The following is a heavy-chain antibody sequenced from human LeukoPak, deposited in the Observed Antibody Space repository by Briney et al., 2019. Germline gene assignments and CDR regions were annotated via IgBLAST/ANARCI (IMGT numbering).Heavy chain of an antibody. V-gene: IGHV3-49*04. D-gene: IGHD4-17*01. J-gene: IGHJ4*02. Sequence: GGSLTLPCTASGFTLGDYSVRWVRQAPGKGLEWLGLIRSKAYGGTTEYAASVKGRFAISRDDSKNIAYLQMNSLKTEDTAVYSCSRDRDYGDYDRFVVDYWGQGTLVNVSS. CDR2: IRSKAYGGTT. CDR1: GFTLGDYS. CDR3: SRDRDYGDYDRFVVDY.